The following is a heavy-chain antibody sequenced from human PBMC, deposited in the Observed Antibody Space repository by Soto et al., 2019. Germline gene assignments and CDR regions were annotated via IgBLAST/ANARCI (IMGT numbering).Heavy chain of an antibody. CDR3: AKEEYSSSSTGLYYYYMDV. CDR1: GLTFSSYA. V-gene: IGHV3-23*01. J-gene: IGHJ6*03. Sequence: GGSLRLSCAASGLTFSSYAMSWVRQAPGKGLEWVSAISGSGGSTYYADSVKGRFTISRDNSKNTLYLQMNSLRAEDTAVYYCAKEEYSSSSTGLYYYYMDVWGKGTTVTVSS. D-gene: IGHD6-6*01. CDR2: ISGSGGST.